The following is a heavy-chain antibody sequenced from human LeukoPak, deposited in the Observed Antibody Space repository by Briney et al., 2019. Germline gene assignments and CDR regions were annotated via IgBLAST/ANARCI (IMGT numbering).Heavy chain of an antibody. Sequence: GGSLRLSCAASGFTFSSYGMHWVRQAPGKGLEWVAVIWYDGSNKYYADSVKGRFTISRDNSKNTLYLQMNSLRAEDTAVYYCAKDPGIAVAGAREYFQHWGQGALVTVSS. D-gene: IGHD6-19*01. J-gene: IGHJ1*01. CDR2: IWYDGSNK. CDR1: GFTFSSYG. V-gene: IGHV3-33*06. CDR3: AKDPGIAVAGAREYFQH.